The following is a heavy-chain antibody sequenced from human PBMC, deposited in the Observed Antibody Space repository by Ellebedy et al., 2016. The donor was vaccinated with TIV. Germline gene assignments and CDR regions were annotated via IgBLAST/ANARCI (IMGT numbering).Heavy chain of an antibody. V-gene: IGHV1-69*06. D-gene: IGHD1-26*01. CDR3: ARVRGSYLILYYFDY. CDR1: GCTFSSYA. CDR2: IIPIFGTA. J-gene: IGHJ4*02. Sequence: ASVKVSCKASGCTFSSYAISWVRQAPGQGLEWMGGIIPIFGTANYAQKFQGRVTITADKSTSTAYMELSSLRSDDTAVYYCARVRGSYLILYYFDYWGQGTLVTVSS.